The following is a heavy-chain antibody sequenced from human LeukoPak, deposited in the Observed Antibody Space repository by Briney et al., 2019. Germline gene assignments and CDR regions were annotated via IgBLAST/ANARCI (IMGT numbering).Heavy chain of an antibody. J-gene: IGHJ4*02. Sequence: SETLSLTCAVYGGSSSGHYWSWIRQAPEKGLEWIGEINDNGRTHTNLSLESRVTISVDTSKNQFSLRLTAVTAADRAVYYCARCVKARVVQSRCYYDSWGQGTLVTVSS. D-gene: IGHD2-15*01. V-gene: IGHV4-34*01. CDR1: GGSSSGHY. CDR3: ARCVKARVVQSRCYYDS. CDR2: INDNGRT.